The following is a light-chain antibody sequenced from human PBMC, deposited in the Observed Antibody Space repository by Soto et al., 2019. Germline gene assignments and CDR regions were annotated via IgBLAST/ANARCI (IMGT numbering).Light chain of an antibody. Sequence: DIVMTQSPLSLPVTPGEPASISCRSGQSLLHSNGYNYLDWYLQKPGQSPQLLIYLGFNRASGVPDRFSGSGSGTDFTLKISRVEAEDVGVYYCMQALQTPRTFGQGTKVEIK. V-gene: IGKV2-28*01. CDR2: LGF. CDR3: MQALQTPRT. CDR1: QSLLHSNGYNY. J-gene: IGKJ1*01.